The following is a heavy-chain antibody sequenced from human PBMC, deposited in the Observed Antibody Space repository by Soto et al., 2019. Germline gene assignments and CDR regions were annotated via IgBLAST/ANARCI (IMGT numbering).Heavy chain of an antibody. Sequence: QVQLVQSGAEVKQPGSSVKVSCQASGVTFSSFAISWVRQAPGQGLEWMGGIIPIFRTPNYAQNFQGRVTITADESTRSVYMELSRLRSEDTAVYYCARSTGSGFRPGTHRFNWFDPWGQGNLVTGSS. J-gene: IGHJ5*02. CDR2: IIPIFRTP. CDR3: ARSTGSGFRPGTHRFNWFDP. V-gene: IGHV1-69*01. D-gene: IGHD5-12*01. CDR1: GVTFSSFA.